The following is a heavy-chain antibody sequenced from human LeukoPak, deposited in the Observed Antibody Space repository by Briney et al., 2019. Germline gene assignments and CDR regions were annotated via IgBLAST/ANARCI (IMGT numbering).Heavy chain of an antibody. D-gene: IGHD3-3*01. CDR3: ARASRITIFGVVNGFDY. CDR2: ISSSSSTI. Sequence: GGSLRLSCAASGFTFSSYSMNWVRQAPGKGLEWVSYISSSSSTIYYADSVKGRFTISRDNAKNSLYLQMNSLRAEDTAVYYCARASRITIFGVVNGFDYWGQGTLVTVSS. CDR1: GFTFSSYS. V-gene: IGHV3-48*01. J-gene: IGHJ4*02.